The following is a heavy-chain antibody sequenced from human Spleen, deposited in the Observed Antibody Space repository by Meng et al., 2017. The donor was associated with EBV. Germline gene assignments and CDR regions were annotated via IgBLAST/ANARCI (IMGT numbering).Heavy chain of an antibody. CDR1: GGSFSDFY. CDR3: ARDEAYSYAFRVPVFDY. J-gene: IGHJ4*02. V-gene: IGHV4-34*01. CDR2: INHSGST. Sequence: QVHLQQWGAGLLKPSXXXXLTXXCSGGSFSDFYWTWIRQPPGKGLECIGEINHSGSTIYSASLKSRITMSVDTSKNQVSLKLNSVTAADTAVYYCARDEAYSYAFRVPVFDYWGQGTLVTVSS. D-gene: IGHD5-18*01.